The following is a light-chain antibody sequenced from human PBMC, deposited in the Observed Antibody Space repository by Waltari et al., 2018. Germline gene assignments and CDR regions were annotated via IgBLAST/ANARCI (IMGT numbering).Light chain of an antibody. CDR3: QQYYSIPWT. CDR1: QSVLYTSNNKNY. V-gene: IGKV4-1*01. J-gene: IGKJ1*01. Sequence: DIVMTQSPDSLAVSLCERATINCKSSQSVLYTSNNKNYLAWYQQKPGQPPKLLIYWASTRESGVPDRFSGSGSGTDFTLTISSLQAEDVAVYYCQQYYSIPWTFGQGTKVEIK. CDR2: WAS.